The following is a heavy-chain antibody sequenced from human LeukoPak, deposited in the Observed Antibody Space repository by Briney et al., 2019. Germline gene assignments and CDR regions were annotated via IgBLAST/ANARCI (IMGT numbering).Heavy chain of an antibody. CDR3: ARDKSYCSGGNCYYYYGMDV. J-gene: IGHJ6*02. CDR2: ISSTGNTI. CDR1: GFTFSDYY. Sequence: GGSLRLSCAASGFTFSDYYMSWIRQAPGKGLEWVSYISSTGNTIYYADSVKGRFTISRDNAMNSLYLQMNSLRAEDTAVYYCARDKSYCSGGNCYYYYGMDVWGQGTTVIVSS. D-gene: IGHD2-15*01. V-gene: IGHV3-11*01.